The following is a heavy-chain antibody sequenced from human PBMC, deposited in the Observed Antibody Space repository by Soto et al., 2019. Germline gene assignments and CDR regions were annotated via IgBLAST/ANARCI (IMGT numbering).Heavy chain of an antibody. J-gene: IGHJ4*02. V-gene: IGHV1-2*02. D-gene: IGHD3-22*01. CDR3: ARHRFSSGSAYFDY. CDR2: INPNSGDT. CDR1: GYTFTDFH. Sequence: RASVKVSCKASGYTFTDFHVHWVRQAPGQGLEWMGSINPNSGDTDSAQKFQARVTMATDRSINTVYMELSRLRSDDTAVYYCARHRFSSGSAYFDYWGQGALVTVYS.